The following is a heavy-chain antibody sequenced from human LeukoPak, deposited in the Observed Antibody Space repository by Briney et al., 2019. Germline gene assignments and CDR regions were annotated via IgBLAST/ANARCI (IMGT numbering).Heavy chain of an antibody. CDR2: ISGSSTTI. Sequence: PGGSLRLSCAASGLTFSSYSMNWVRQAPGKGLEWVSYISGSSTTIYYADSVQGRFTISRDNAKNSLYLQMNSLRAEDTAVYYCARSYADGTRYYWGQGTLVTVSS. CDR3: ARSYADGTRYY. D-gene: IGHD3-16*01. J-gene: IGHJ4*02. V-gene: IGHV3-48*04. CDR1: GLTFSSYS.